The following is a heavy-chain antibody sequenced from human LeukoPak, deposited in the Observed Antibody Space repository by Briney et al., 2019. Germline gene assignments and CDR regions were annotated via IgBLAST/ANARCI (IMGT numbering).Heavy chain of an antibody. V-gene: IGHV4-34*01. J-gene: IGHJ4*02. D-gene: IGHD3-3*01. CDR3: ARRDFALFGVITSFDS. CDR2: INHSRDI. Sequence: SQTLSLTCGVYGESFSGFYWSWIRQTPGKGLQWIGEINHSRDINYNPSLESRVTISVDTSKRQFSLRLSSVTAADTAVYYCARRDFALFGVITSFDSWGQGTRVTISS. CDR1: GESFSGFY.